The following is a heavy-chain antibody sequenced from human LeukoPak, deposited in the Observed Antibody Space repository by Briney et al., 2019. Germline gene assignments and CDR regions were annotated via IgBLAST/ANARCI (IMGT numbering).Heavy chain of an antibody. V-gene: IGHV4-39*07. J-gene: IGHJ4*02. CDR2: IYDSGST. Sequence: SETLSLTCTVSGGSIRSSYYYWGWIRQPPGKGLEWIGSIYDSGSTYYNPSLESRVTISVDTSKNQFYLKLGSVTAADTAIYYCARMAPYYYDSSGYYYFDSWGQGTLVTVSS. CDR3: ARMAPYYYDSSGYYYFDS. D-gene: IGHD3-22*01. CDR1: GGSIRSSYYY.